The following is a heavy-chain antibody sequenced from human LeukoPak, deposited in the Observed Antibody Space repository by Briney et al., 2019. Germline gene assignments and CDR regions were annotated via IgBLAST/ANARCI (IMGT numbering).Heavy chain of an antibody. V-gene: IGHV3-23*01. CDR2: ISGSGDST. J-gene: IGHJ4*02. CDR3: AKDQSCSGGSCYFDY. Sequence: GGSLRLSCAASGFIFSNYAMSWVRQAPGKGLEWVSGISGSGDSTYYADSVKGRFTISRDKSKNTLYLQMNSLRAEDTAVYYCAKDQSCSGGSCYFDYWGQGNLVTVSS. CDR1: GFIFSNYA. D-gene: IGHD2-15*01.